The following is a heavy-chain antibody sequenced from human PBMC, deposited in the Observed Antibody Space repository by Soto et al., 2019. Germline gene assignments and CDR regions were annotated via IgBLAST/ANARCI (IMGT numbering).Heavy chain of an antibody. CDR1: GGSITTTNYY. Sequence: SEPLSLTCSVSGGSITTTNYYWSWVRQPPGKGLEWIANIYYSGSTYYSPSLRSRVTVSVDTSKNQFSLTLSSVTAADTAMYYCASLQVPGNFDYWGQGALVTVSS. CDR2: IYYSGST. D-gene: IGHD6-13*01. V-gene: IGHV4-39*01. CDR3: ASLQVPGNFDY. J-gene: IGHJ4*02.